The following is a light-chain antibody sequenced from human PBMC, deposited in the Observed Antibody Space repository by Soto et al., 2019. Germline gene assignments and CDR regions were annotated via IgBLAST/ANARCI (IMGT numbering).Light chain of an antibody. CDR2: DAS. CDR3: QQRSNWLT. J-gene: IGKJ4*01. Sequence: EIVSTQSPATLSLSPGESATLSCRASRSVSNYLAWYQQKPGQAPRLLIYDASSRPTDIPARFSGSGSGTDFTLTISSLEPEDFAVYYCQQRSNWLTFGGGTKVDIK. V-gene: IGKV3-11*01. CDR1: RSVSNY.